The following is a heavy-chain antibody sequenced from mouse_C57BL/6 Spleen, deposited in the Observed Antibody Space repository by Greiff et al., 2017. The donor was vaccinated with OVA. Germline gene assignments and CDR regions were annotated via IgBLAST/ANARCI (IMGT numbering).Heavy chain of an antibody. CDR1: GYSITSGYY. J-gene: IGHJ1*03. D-gene: IGHD1-1*01. CDR2: ISYDGSN. CDR3: AHITTVVIAHRYFDV. V-gene: IGHV3-6*01. Sequence: EVQLQQSGPGLVKPSQSLSLTCSVTGYSITSGYYWNWIRQFPGNKLEWMGYISYDGSNNYNPSLKNRISITRDTSKNQFFLKLNSVTTEDTATYYCAHITTVVIAHRYFDVWGTGTTVTVSS.